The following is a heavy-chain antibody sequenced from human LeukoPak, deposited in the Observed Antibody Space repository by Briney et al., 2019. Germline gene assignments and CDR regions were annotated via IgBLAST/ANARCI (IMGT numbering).Heavy chain of an antibody. CDR1: GYTFTKYG. CDR3: ARTPNYGSGSIFFWLDS. J-gene: IGHJ4*02. Sequence: ASVKVSCKASGYTFTKYGLGWVRQAPGQGLEWMGWISTYNGDTYFAQKVQGRVTMTTETTTATGYMELRSLRSDDTAVYYCARTPNYGSGSIFFWLDSWGQGTLVTVSS. D-gene: IGHD3-10*01. V-gene: IGHV1-18*01. CDR2: ISTYNGDT.